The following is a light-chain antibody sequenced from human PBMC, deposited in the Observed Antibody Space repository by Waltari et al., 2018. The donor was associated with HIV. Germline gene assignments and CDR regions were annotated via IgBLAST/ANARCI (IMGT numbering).Light chain of an antibody. CDR2: EVS. CDR3: CSYAGSSTLV. CDR1: SSDVGSYNL. V-gene: IGLV2-23*02. Sequence: QSALTQPASVSGSPGQSITISCTGTSSDVGSYNLVSWYQQHPGKAPKLMIYEVSKRPSGVSNRFSGSKSGNTASLTISGRQAEDEADYYCCSYAGSSTLVFGGGTKLPVL. J-gene: IGLJ2*01.